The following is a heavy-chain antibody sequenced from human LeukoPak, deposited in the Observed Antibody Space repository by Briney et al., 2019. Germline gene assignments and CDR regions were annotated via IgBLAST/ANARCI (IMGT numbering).Heavy chain of an antibody. CDR2: IIPIFGTA. CDR3: ARAHYYGSGSYNWFDP. Sequence: SVKVSCKASGGAFSSYGISWVRQAPGQGLEWMGGIIPIFGTANYAQKFRDRVTITADESTSTAYMELSSLRSEDTAVYYCARAHYYGSGSYNWFDPWGQGTLVTVSS. J-gene: IGHJ5*02. CDR1: GGAFSSYG. V-gene: IGHV1-69*13. D-gene: IGHD3-10*01.